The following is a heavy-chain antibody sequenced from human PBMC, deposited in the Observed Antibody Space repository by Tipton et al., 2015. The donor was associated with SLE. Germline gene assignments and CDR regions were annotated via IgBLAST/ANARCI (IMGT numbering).Heavy chain of an antibody. D-gene: IGHD6-6*01. Sequence: TLSLTCTVSGGSVSSGSYYWSWIRQPPGKGLEWIGYIYYSGGTNYNPSLKSRVTISVDTSKNQFSLKLSSVTAADTAVYYCARGSIFGLWGQGTMVTVSS. J-gene: IGHJ3*01. CDR1: GGSVSSGSYY. CDR2: IYYSGGT. V-gene: IGHV4-61*01. CDR3: ARGSIFGL.